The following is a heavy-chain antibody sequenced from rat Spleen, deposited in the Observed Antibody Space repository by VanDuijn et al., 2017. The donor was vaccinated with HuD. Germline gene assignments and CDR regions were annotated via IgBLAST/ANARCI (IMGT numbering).Heavy chain of an antibody. J-gene: IGHJ3*01. Sequence: EVQLVESGGGLVQPGRSLKLSCAASGFVFSSYGMNWVRQAPPKGLKWVASITNTGGSSYYRDSVKGRFTLSRDNAKSTLYLQMDSLRSEDTATYYCATAGTRISRFAYWGQGTLVTVSS. V-gene: IGHV5-19*01. D-gene: IGHD1-4*01. CDR3: ATAGTRISRFAY. CDR1: GFVFSSYG. CDR2: ITNTGGSS.